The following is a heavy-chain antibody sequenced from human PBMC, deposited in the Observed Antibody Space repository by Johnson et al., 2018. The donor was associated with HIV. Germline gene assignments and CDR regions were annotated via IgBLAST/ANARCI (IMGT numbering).Heavy chain of an antibody. V-gene: IGHV3-7*05. CDR1: GFTFSSYW. Sequence: VQLVESGGGLVQPGGSLRLSCAASGFTFSSYWMSWVRQAPGKGLEWVANIKQDGREKYYVDSVKGRFTISRDNAKNSLYLQMNSLRAEDTAVYYCARDRGAARDAFDIWGQGTMVTVSS. CDR3: ARDRGAARDAFDI. J-gene: IGHJ3*02. D-gene: IGHD6-6*01. CDR2: IKQDGREK.